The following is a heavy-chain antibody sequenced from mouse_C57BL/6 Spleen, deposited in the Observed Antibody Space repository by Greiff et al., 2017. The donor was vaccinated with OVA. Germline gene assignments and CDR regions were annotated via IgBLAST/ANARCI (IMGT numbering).Heavy chain of an antibody. D-gene: IGHD2-5*01. CDR2: IYPRSGNT. CDR3: ATYYSNGRYFDV. CDR1: GYTFTSYG. V-gene: IGHV1-81*01. Sequence: QVQLQQSGAELARPGASVKLSCKASGYTFTSYGISWVKQRTGQGLEWIGEIYPRSGNTYYNEKFKGKATLTADKSSSTAYMELRSLTSEDSAVYFCATYYSNGRYFDVWGTGTTVTVSS. J-gene: IGHJ1*03.